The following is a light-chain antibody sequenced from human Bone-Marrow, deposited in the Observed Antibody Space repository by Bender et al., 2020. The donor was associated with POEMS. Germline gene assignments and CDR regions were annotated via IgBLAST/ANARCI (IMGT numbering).Light chain of an antibody. CDR2: DDS. V-gene: IGLV3-21*02. Sequence: SYVLTQPPSVSVAPGQTATITCGGNNIGSKSVHWYNQRPGQAPVLVVYDDSERPSSIPERFSGSNSGNTATLTISRVEAGDEADYYCQVFDSTSNHYVFGTGAKVSVL. CDR1: NIGSKS. CDR3: QVFDSTSNHYV. J-gene: IGLJ1*01.